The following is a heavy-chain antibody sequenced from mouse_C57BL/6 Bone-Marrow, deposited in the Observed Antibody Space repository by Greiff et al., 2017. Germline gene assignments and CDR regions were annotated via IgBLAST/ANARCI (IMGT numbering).Heavy chain of an antibody. Sequence: EVQRVESGGDLVKPGGSLKLSCAASGFTFSSYGMSWVRQTPDKRLEWVATISSGGSYTYYPDSVKGRFTICRANAKNTLYLQMSSLNSEDTAMYYCARWGLLYYFDYWGQGTTLTVSS. CDR1: GFTFSSYG. J-gene: IGHJ2*01. CDR3: ARWGLLYYFDY. CDR2: ISSGGSYT. D-gene: IGHD2-3*01. V-gene: IGHV5-6*01.